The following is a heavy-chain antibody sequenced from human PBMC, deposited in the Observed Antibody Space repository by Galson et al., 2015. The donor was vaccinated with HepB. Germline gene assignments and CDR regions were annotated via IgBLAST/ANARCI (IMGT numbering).Heavy chain of an antibody. CDR2: MSGSGGRT. V-gene: IGHV3-23*01. D-gene: IGHD4-17*01. CDR3: ANLADGEPAFYYYYYMDV. J-gene: IGHJ6*03. Sequence: SLRLSCAASGFSFSNYAMSWVRQAPGKGLEWVSAMSGSGGRTYYADSVKGRFIISRDNPKNTLYLQMNSLRAEDTAVYYCANLADGEPAFYYYYYMDVWGKGATVTVSS. CDR1: GFSFSNYA.